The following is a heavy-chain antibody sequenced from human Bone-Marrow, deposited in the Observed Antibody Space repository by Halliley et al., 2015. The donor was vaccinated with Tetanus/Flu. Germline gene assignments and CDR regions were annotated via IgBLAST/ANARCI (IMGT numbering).Heavy chain of an antibody. Sequence: GLEWVSYISSSSSYINYADSVKGRFTISRDNAKKSLYLQLNSLRAEDTAVYYCARGLRGDAFDIWGQGTMVTVSS. V-gene: IGHV3-11*05. J-gene: IGHJ3*02. CDR3: ARGLRGDAFDI. CDR2: ISSSSSYI.